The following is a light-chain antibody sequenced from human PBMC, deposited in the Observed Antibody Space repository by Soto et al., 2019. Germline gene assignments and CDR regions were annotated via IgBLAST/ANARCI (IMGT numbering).Light chain of an antibody. CDR3: CSYAGSPTYV. Sequence: QSALTQPRSVSGSPGQSVTISCTGTSSDVGGYNYVSWYQQHPGKAPKVMIYDVSERPSGVPDRFSGSKSGNTASLTSSGLQAEDEADYYCCSYAGSPTYVFGTGTKLTVL. V-gene: IGLV2-11*01. CDR1: SSDVGGYNY. J-gene: IGLJ1*01. CDR2: DVS.